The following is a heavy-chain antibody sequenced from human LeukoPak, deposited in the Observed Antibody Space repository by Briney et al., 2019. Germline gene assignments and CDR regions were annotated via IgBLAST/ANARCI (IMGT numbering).Heavy chain of an antibody. J-gene: IGHJ3*02. CDR1: GYTFTSYD. Sequence: ASVKVSCKASGYTFTSYDINWVRQATGQGLEWMGWMNPNSGNTGYAQKFQGRVTMTRNTSISTAYMELSSLRSEDTAVYYCAGGVVPAANDAFDIWGQGTMVTVSS. CDR3: AGGVVPAANDAFDI. CDR2: MNPNSGNT. V-gene: IGHV1-8*01. D-gene: IGHD2-2*01.